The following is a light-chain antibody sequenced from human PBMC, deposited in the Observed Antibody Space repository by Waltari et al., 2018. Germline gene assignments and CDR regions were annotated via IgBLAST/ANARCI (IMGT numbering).Light chain of an antibody. V-gene: IGLV2-14*03. CDR3: TSFTSSVTFDVV. CDR2: DVN. J-gene: IGLJ2*01. CDR1: NSDVGGYNH. Sequence: QSALTQPGSVSGSPGQSITISCTGSNSDVGGYNHVSWYQHPPGKAPQLLIYDVNTRPSGISNRFSGSKSGNTASLTISGLQAEDEAVYYCTSFTSSVTFDVVFGGGTKLTVL.